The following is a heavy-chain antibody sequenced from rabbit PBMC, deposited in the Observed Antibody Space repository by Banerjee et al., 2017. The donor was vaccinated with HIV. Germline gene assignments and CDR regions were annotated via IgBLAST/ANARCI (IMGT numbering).Heavy chain of an antibody. Sequence: QSLEESGGDLVKPGASLTLTCTASGFSFSGTAYMCWVRQAPGKGLEWIATNSASSGNTDYASWVNGRFTISKTSSTTVTLQMTSLTAADTATYFCARTIGDGCWDLWGPGTLVTVS. D-gene: IGHD2-1*01. J-gene: IGHJ4*01. CDR1: GFSFSGTAY. CDR3: ARTIGDGCWDL. CDR2: NSASSGNT. V-gene: IGHV1S40*01.